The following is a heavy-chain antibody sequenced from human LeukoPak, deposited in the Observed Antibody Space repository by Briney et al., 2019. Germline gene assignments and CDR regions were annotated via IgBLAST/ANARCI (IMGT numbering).Heavy chain of an antibody. D-gene: IGHD3-10*01. CDR2: INAGNGNT. J-gene: IGHJ4*02. CDR1: GYTFTSYA. V-gene: IGHV1-3*01. CDR3: ARDRSNGLLWFGRSYYFDY. Sequence: GASVTVSCKASGYTFTSYAMHWVRQAPGQRLEWMGWINAGNGNTKYSQKFQGRVTITRDTSASTAYMELSSLRSEDTAVYYCARDRSNGLLWFGRSYYFDYWGQGTLVTVSS.